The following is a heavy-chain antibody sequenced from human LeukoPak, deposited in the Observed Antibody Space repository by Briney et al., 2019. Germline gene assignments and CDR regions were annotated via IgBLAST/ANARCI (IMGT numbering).Heavy chain of an antibody. CDR1: GFIFSTYS. Sequence: PGGSLRLSCAASGFIFSTYSMNWVRQAPGKRLEWVSYISSSSGTIYYADCVKGRFTISRDNAKNSLYLQMNSLRDEDTAVYYCAKDNIAAAGFDYWGQGTLVTVSS. CDR2: ISSSSGTI. J-gene: IGHJ4*02. D-gene: IGHD6-13*01. CDR3: AKDNIAAAGFDY. V-gene: IGHV3-48*02.